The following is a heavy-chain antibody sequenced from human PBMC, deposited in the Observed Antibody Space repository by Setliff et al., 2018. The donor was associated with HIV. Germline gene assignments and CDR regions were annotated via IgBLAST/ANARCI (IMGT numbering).Heavy chain of an antibody. CDR1: GFTFSSYA. Sequence: GGSLRLSCAASGFTFSSYAMSWVRQAPGKGLEWVSAISGSGGSTYYADSVKGRFTISRDNSKNTLYLQMNSLRAEDAAVYFCAKAHWDLRGWLHWGQGTLVTVSS. V-gene: IGHV3-23*01. J-gene: IGHJ4*02. CDR3: AKAHWDLRGWLH. D-gene: IGHD6-19*01. CDR2: ISGSGGST.